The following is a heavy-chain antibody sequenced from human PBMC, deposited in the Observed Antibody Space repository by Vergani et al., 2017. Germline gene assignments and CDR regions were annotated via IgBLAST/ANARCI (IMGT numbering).Heavy chain of an antibody. V-gene: IGHV3-30*03. CDR1: GFTFSSYG. D-gene: IGHD3-22*01. J-gene: IGHJ4*02. Sequence: VQLLESGGGVVQPGRSLRLSCAASGFTFSSYGMHWVRQAPGKGLEWVAVISYDGSNKYYADSVKGRFTISRDNSKNTLYLQMNSLRAEDTAVYYCAMPYDSSAQGDYWGQGTLVTVSS. CDR3: AMPYDSSAQGDY. CDR2: ISYDGSNK.